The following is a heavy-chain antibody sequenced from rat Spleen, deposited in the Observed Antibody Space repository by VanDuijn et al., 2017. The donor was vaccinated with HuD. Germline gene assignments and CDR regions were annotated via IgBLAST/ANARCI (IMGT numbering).Heavy chain of an antibody. CDR3: ASHYSSYRGDWFAY. J-gene: IGHJ3*01. Sequence: VQLKESGPGLVQPSQTLSLTCTVSGFSLTDNGVHWVRQPPGKGLEWMGVMWSGGSTAYNSALKSRLSISRDTSKSQVFLKMNSVQTEDTAMYFCASHYSSYRGDWFAYWGQGTLVTVSS. CDR1: GFSLTDNG. V-gene: IGHV2S63*01. D-gene: IGHD1-2*01. CDR2: MWSGGST.